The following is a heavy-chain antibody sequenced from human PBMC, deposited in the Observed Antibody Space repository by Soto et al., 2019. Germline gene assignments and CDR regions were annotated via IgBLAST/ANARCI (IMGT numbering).Heavy chain of an antibody. V-gene: IGHV4-30-4*01. J-gene: IGHJ5*02. Sequence: SETLSLTCTVSGGSISSGDYYWSWIRQPPGKGLEWIGYIYYSGSTYYNTYLKSRVTISVDTSKNQFYLKLSSVTAADTAVYYCARERPDGSRLDPWAREPWSPSPQ. CDR1: GGSISSGDYY. D-gene: IGHD6-13*01. CDR3: ARERPDGSRLDP. CDR2: IYYSGST.